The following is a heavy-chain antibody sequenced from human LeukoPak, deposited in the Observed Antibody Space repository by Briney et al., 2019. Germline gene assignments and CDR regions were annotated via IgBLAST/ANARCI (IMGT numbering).Heavy chain of an antibody. Sequence: SETLSLTCTVSGGSMSSYYWSWIRQPPGKGLEWIGHIYDSGGTNYNPSLKSRVTISIDTSKNQFSLKLSSVTAADTAVYYCARGRSYYDSTGYYYWGQGTLVTVSS. CDR2: IYDSGGT. J-gene: IGHJ4*02. CDR3: ARGRSYYDSTGYYY. V-gene: IGHV4-59*01. D-gene: IGHD3-22*01. CDR1: GGSMSSYY.